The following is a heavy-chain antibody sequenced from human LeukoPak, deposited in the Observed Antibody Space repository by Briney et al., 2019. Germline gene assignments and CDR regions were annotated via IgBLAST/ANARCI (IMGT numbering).Heavy chain of an antibody. CDR1: GFTFSSYS. D-gene: IGHD3-22*01. J-gene: IGHJ4*02. CDR2: ISGRSNYI. V-gene: IGHV3-21*01. Sequence: GGSLRLSCAASGFTFSSYSMNWVRQAPGKGLEWVSFISGRSNYIYYADSVRGRFTISRDNAKNSLYLQMNSLRAEDTAVYYCARDLYRIVVVPHYFDYWGQGTLVTVSS. CDR3: ARDLYRIVVVPHYFDY.